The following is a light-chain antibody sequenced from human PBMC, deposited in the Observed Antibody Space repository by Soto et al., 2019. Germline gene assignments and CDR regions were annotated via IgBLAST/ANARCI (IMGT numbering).Light chain of an antibody. CDR2: EVT. Sequence: QSVLTQPPSASGSPGQSVTISCTGTSSDVGGYNYVSWYQLHPGKAPKLMIYEVTKRPSGVPDRFSGSKSGNTASLTVSGLQAEDEADYYCTSYAGYSYVFGTGTKLTVL. V-gene: IGLV2-8*01. CDR3: TSYAGYSYV. J-gene: IGLJ1*01. CDR1: SSDVGGYNY.